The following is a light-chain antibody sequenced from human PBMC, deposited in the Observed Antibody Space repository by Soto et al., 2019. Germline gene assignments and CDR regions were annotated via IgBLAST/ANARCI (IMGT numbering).Light chain of an antibody. CDR1: QTITTY. Sequence: ELVLTQAPTALSLSPGERARLSCRARQTITTYLAWYQQKPGLPPRLLIYGASNRATGIPARFSGSGSGTDFTLTISNLEPEDFAVYYCQQRSNWPANFGQGTRLEIK. J-gene: IGKJ5*01. V-gene: IGKV3-11*01. CDR3: QQRSNWPAN. CDR2: GAS.